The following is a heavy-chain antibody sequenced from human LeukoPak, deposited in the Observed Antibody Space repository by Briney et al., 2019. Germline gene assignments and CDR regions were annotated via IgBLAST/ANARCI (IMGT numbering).Heavy chain of an antibody. CDR2: INPSGGNT. V-gene: IGHV1-46*03. Sequence: GASVKVSCKASGYTFTSCYMHWVRQAPGQGLEWMGIINPSGGNTSYAQKFQGRVTMTRDTSTSTVYMELSSPRSEDTAVYYCARDTAGTYSWNWFDPWGQGTLVTVSS. D-gene: IGHD1-1*01. CDR1: GYTFTSCY. J-gene: IGHJ5*02. CDR3: ARDTAGTYSWNWFDP.